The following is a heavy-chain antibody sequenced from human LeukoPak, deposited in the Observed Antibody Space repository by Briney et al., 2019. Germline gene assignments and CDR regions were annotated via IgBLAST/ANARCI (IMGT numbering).Heavy chain of an antibody. D-gene: IGHD5-18*01. CDR1: GFTFRNAS. Sequence: GGSLRLSCAASGFTFRNASMSWVRQAPGKGLEWVGRIKSKTDGGTTDYAAPVKGRFTISRDDSKNTLYLQMNSLTTEDTAVYFCAHRDTTMVRVDYLGQGTLVTVSS. V-gene: IGHV3-15*01. J-gene: IGHJ4*02. CDR3: AHRDTTMVRVDY. CDR2: IKSKTDGGTT.